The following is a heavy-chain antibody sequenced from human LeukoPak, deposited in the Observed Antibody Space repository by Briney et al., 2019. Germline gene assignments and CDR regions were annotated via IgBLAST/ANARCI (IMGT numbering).Heavy chain of an antibody. CDR2: INSNSINI. Sequence: QPGRSLRLSCEATGFTFDDYTMPWVRHTPGKGLEWVSGINSNSINIRYADSVKGRFTISRDNAKNSLYLQMNSLRTEDTAFYYCAKEGSGWYRGEYYFDYWGQGTLVTVSS. CDR1: GFTFDDYT. J-gene: IGHJ4*02. D-gene: IGHD6-19*01. CDR3: AKEGSGWYRGEYYFDY. V-gene: IGHV3-9*01.